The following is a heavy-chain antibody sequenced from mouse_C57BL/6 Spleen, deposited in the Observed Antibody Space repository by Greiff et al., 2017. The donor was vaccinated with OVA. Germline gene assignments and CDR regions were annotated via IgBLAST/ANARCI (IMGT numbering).Heavy chain of an antibody. CDR2: IDPEDGDT. CDR3: TTKSYDYEFAY. Sequence: EVQLQQSGAELVRPGASVKLSCTASGFNIKDYYMHWVKQRPEQGLEWIGRIDPEDGDTEYAPKFQGKATMTADTSSNTAYLQLSSLTSEDTAVYYWTTKSYDYEFAYWGQGTLVTVSA. D-gene: IGHD2-4*01. J-gene: IGHJ3*01. V-gene: IGHV14-1*01. CDR1: GFNIKDYY.